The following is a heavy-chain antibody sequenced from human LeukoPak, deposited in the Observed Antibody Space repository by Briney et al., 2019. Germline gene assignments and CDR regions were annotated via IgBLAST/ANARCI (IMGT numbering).Heavy chain of an antibody. CDR3: AGSIQAEWLFRD. J-gene: IGHJ4*02. V-gene: IGHV4-31*03. D-gene: IGHD3-3*01. CDR2: IYYSGST. Sequence: PSETLSLTCTVSGGSISSGGYYWSWIRQHPGKGLEWIGYIYYSGSTYYNPSLKSRVTISVDTSKNQFSLKLSSVTAADTAVYYGAGSIQAEWLFRDWGQGTLVTVSS. CDR1: GGSISSGGYY.